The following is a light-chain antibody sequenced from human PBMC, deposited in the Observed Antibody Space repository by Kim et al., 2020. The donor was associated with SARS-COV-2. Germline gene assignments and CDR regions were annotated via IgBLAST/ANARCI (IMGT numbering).Light chain of an antibody. V-gene: IGKV2D-29*01. CDR1: QSLLHSDGKTY. CDR2: DVS. Sequence: DIVLTQTPLSLSVTPGQPASISCKSSQSLLHSDGKTYLHWFLQRPGQPPELLIYDVSNRVSGVPDRFSGSGSGTDFTLKISRVEAEDVGVYSCMQATQLRGFGQGTKVDIK. J-gene: IGKJ1*01. CDR3: MQATQLRG.